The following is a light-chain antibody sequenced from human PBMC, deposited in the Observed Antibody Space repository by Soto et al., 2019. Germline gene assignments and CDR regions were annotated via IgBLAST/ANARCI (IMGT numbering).Light chain of an antibody. CDR1: SSNIGAGYD. V-gene: IGLV1-40*01. Sequence: QSVLTQPASVSGAPGQRVTISCTGSSSNIGAGYDVHWYQQLPGTAPKLLIYADTNRPSGVPDRFSGSKSGTSASLAITGLQAEDEADYYCQSYDSSLSGVVFGGGTQLTVL. J-gene: IGLJ2*01. CDR3: QSYDSSLSGVV. CDR2: ADT.